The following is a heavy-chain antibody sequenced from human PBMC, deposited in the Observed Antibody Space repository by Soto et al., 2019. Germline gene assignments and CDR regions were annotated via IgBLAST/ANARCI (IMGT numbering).Heavy chain of an antibody. V-gene: IGHV1-18*01. J-gene: IGHJ4*02. CDR3: ARDSSRDILTGPHFDY. D-gene: IGHD3-9*01. Sequence: GASVKVSCKASGYTFTSYGISWVRQAPGQGLEWMGWISAYNGNTNYAQKLQGRVTMTTDTSTSTAYMELRSLRSDDTAVYYCARDSSRDILTGPHFDYWGQGTLVTVSS. CDR2: ISAYNGNT. CDR1: GYTFTSYG.